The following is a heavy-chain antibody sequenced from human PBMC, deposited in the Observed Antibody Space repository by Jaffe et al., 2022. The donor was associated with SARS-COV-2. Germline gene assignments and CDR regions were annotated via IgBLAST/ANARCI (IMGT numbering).Heavy chain of an antibody. Sequence: EVQLLESGGGLVQPGGSLKLSCAASGFTFTNYVINWVRQAPGKGLEWVSGISRRGDTTWYADAVKGRFTISRDNSKNTLSLQMSSLRVEDTAMYYCAKDPYSGSSDPFDVWGRGTMVTVSS. CDR2: ISRRGDTT. J-gene: IGHJ3*01. V-gene: IGHV3-23*01. D-gene: IGHD1-26*01. CDR1: GFTFTNYV. CDR3: AKDPYSGSSDPFDV.